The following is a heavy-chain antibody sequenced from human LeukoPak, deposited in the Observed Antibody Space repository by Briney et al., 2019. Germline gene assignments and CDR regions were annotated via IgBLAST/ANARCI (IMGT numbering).Heavy chain of an antibody. J-gene: IGHJ4*02. V-gene: IGHV3-66*01. CDR3: ARDHSNSRGISPH. CDR2: IYNGGTT. CDR1: GVTVNSNY. Sequence: PGGSLRLSCVVSGVTVNSNYMSWVRQAPGKGLECVAVIYNGGTTYYADSVKGRFTISTDNSENTLYLEMNSLRADDTAVYFYARDHSNSRGISPHWGQGTQVTVSS. D-gene: IGHD2/OR15-2a*01.